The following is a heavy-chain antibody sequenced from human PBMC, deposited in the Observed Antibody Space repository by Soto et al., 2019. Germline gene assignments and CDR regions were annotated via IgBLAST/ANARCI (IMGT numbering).Heavy chain of an antibody. CDR2: IDPSDSYT. CDR3: ARFPFYCDSSGNPGGYYSYGMDF. J-gene: IGHJ6*02. D-gene: IGHD3-22*01. Sequence: GESLKISCKGSGYSFTSYWISWVRQMPGKGLEWMGRIDPSDSYTNYSPSFQGHGTISADKSISTAYLQGSSLKASDTAMYYCARFPFYCDSSGNPGGYYSYGMDFWGQGLTVTV. CDR1: GYSFTSYW. V-gene: IGHV5-10-1*01.